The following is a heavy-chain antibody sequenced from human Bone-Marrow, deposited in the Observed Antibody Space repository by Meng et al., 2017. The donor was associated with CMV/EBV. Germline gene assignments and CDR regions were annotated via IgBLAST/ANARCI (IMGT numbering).Heavy chain of an antibody. Sequence: ASVKVSCKASGYTFTGYYIHWVRQAPGQGLEWMGWINPNSGGTNYAQKFQGRVTMTRDTSISTAYMELSRLTSDDTAVYYCARDNYDFWSGYSYYYYGMDVWGQGTTVTVSS. CDR2: INPNSGGT. D-gene: IGHD3-3*01. V-gene: IGHV1-2*02. CDR3: ARDNYDFWSGYSYYYYGMDV. CDR1: GYTFTGYY. J-gene: IGHJ6*02.